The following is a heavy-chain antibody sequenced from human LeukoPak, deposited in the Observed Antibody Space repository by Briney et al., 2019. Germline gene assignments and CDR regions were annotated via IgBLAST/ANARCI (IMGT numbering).Heavy chain of an antibody. V-gene: IGHV4-4*09. Sequence: PSETLSLTCAVSGGSIRDYQWSWIRQAPGKGLEWIGHISTNGRTDYNPSLRSRLTFSVDTSRDQFSLKLSSVTAADTAVYYCARSLYYYDSSGYRKGYFDYWGQGTLVTVSS. J-gene: IGHJ4*02. CDR1: GGSIRDYQ. CDR2: ISTNGRT. D-gene: IGHD3-22*01. CDR3: ARSLYYYDSSGYRKGYFDY.